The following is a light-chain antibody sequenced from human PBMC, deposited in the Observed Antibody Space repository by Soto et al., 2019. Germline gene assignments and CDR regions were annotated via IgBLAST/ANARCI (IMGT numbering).Light chain of an antibody. CDR1: SGSIASNF. V-gene: IGLV6-57*01. CDR3: QSYDSSNPHVL. CDR2: EDN. J-gene: IGLJ2*01. Sequence: NFMLTEPHSVSESPGKTVTISCTRSSGSIASNFVQWYRQRPGSSPTTLIYEDNQRPSGVPERISGSIDSSSNSASLTISGLETEDEADYYCQSYDSSNPHVLFGGGTKLTVL.